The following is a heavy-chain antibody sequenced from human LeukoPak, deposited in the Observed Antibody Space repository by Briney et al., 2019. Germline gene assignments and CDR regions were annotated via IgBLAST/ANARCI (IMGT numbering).Heavy chain of an antibody. CDR1: GFTVSSYW. Sequence: GGSLRLSCAASGFTVSSYWMSWVRQVPGKELEWVANIKKDGSEKHYVDSVEGRFTVSRDDARNLLFLQMNSLRAGDTAVYYCAREGISGGIFDYWGQGALVAVSS. J-gene: IGHJ4*02. CDR2: IKKDGSEK. CDR3: AREGISGGIFDY. V-gene: IGHV3-7*01. D-gene: IGHD3-10*01.